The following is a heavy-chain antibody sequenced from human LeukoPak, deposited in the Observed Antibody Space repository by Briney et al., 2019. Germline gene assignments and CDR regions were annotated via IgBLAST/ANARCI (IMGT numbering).Heavy chain of an antibody. CDR3: ATIAAAGDFDL. D-gene: IGHD6-13*01. J-gene: IGHJ4*02. Sequence: ASVKASCKASGYTFTAYYMHWVRQAPGQGLEWMGWINPNSGVTKYAQSFLGRVTMTRDTSISTAHMDLSRLTSDDTAIYYCATIAAAGDFDLWGQGTLVTVSS. V-gene: IGHV1-2*02. CDR1: GYTFTAYY. CDR2: INPNSGVT.